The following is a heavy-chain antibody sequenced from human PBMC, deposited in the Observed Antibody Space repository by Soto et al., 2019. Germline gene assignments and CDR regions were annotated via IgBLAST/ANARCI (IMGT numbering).Heavy chain of an antibody. V-gene: IGHV1-3*01. D-gene: IGHD2-2*01. CDR3: ARLSEVHVVPAAIARFDP. CDR1: GYTFTSYA. Sequence: ASVKVSCKASGYTFTSYAMHWVRQAPGQRLEWMGWINAGNGNTKYSQKFQGRVTITRDTSASTAYMELSSLRSEDTAVYYCARLSEVHVVPAAIARFDPWGQGTLVTVSS. CDR2: INAGNGNT. J-gene: IGHJ5*02.